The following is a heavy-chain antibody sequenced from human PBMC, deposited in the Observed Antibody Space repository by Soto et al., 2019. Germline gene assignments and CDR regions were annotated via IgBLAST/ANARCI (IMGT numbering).Heavy chain of an antibody. CDR3: AGTYGDSNYYYYYGMDV. J-gene: IGHJ6*02. V-gene: IGHV4-39*01. D-gene: IGHD4-17*01. Sequence: NPSETLSLTCTVSGGSISSSSYYWGWIRQPPGKGLEWIGSIYYSGSTYYNPSLKSRVTISVDTSKNQFSLKLSSVTAADTAVYYCAGTYGDSNYYYYYGMDVWGQGTTVTVSS. CDR1: GGSISSSSYY. CDR2: IYYSGST.